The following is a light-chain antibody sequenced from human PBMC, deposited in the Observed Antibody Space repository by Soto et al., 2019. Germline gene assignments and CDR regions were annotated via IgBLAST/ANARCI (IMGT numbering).Light chain of an antibody. J-gene: IGLJ2*01. CDR3: RSDTSSVTLV. Sequence: QSVLTQPASVSVSPGQSITISCTGTSSDVGGYPFVSWYQQHPGKAPKLIIYEVSRRPSGVSYRFSGSNSGDTASLTISVLQAEDVSEYYCRSDTSSVTLVFGGGTKLPV. V-gene: IGLV2-14*01. CDR1: SSDVGGYPF. CDR2: EVS.